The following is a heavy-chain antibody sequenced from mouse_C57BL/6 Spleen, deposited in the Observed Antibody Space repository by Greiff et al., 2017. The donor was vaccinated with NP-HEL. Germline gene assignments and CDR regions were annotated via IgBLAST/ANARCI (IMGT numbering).Heavy chain of an antibody. CDR3: VRDHYGSSYGYFDV. J-gene: IGHJ1*03. Sequence: EVQLVESGGGLVQPKGSLKLSCAASGFTFNTYAMHWVRQAPGKGLEWVARIRSKSSNYATYYADSVKDRFTISRDDSQSMIYLQMNNLKTEDTAMYYCVRDHYGSSYGYFDVWGTGTTVTVSS. V-gene: IGHV10-3*01. CDR1: GFTFNTYA. CDR2: IRSKSSNYAT. D-gene: IGHD1-1*01.